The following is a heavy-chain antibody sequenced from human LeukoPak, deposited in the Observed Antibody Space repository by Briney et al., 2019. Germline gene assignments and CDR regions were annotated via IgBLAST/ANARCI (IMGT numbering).Heavy chain of an antibody. D-gene: IGHD6-13*01. J-gene: IGHJ6*03. V-gene: IGHV4-4*07. CDR1: GGSISSYY. Sequence: PSETLSLTCTVSGGSISSYYWSWIRQPAGKGLEWIGRIYTSGSTNYNPSLKSRVTMSVDTSKSQFSLKLSSVTAADTAVYYCARTLAGYSSSSYYYYYMDVWGKGTTVTVSS. CDR3: ARTLAGYSSSSYYYYYMDV. CDR2: IYTSGST.